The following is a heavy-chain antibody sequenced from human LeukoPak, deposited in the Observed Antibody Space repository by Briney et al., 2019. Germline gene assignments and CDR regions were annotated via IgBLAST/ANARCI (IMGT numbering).Heavy chain of an antibody. CDR2: IRGKGET. CDR1: GLAFSIFP. V-gene: IGHV3-23*01. J-gene: IGHJ4*02. D-gene: IGHD3-16*01. CDR3: AKASWVSSTDAVR. Sequence: PGGSLNFSCAASGLAFSIFPLSWVRQGPAPGLEWVSSIRGKGETFYAASVKGRFTLSSDSSRNTVYFQLNNLRVEDTAIYYCAKASWVSSTDAVRWGQGTLVTVSS.